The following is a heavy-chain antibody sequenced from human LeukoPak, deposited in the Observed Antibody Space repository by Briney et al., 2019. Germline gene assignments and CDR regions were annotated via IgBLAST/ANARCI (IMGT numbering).Heavy chain of an antibody. CDR1: GYTFTGYY. CDR3: ARARWGGIAAAGTH. CDR2: INPNSGGT. Sequence: ASVKVSCKASGYTFTGYYMHWVRQAPGQGLEWMGWINPNSGGTNYAQKFQGRVTMTTDTSTSTAYMELRSLRSGDTAVYYCARARWGGIAAAGTHWGQGTLVTVSS. D-gene: IGHD6-13*01. V-gene: IGHV1-2*02. J-gene: IGHJ4*02.